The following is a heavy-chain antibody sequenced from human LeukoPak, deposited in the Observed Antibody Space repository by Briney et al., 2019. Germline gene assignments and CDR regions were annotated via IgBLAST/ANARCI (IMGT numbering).Heavy chain of an antibody. CDR2: IYHSGST. Sequence: PSETLSLTCTVSGYSISSGYYWGWIRQPPGKGLEWIGSIYHSGSTYYNPSLKSRVTISVDTSKNQFSLKLSSVTAADTAVYYCARGGSPAAISFAFDIRGQGTMVTVSS. V-gene: IGHV4-38-2*02. CDR1: GYSISSGYY. D-gene: IGHD2-2*02. CDR3: ARGGSPAAISFAFDI. J-gene: IGHJ3*02.